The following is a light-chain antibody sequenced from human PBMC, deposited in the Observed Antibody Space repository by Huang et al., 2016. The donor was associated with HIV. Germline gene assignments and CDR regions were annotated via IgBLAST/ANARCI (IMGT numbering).Light chain of an antibody. J-gene: IGKJ1*01. V-gene: IGKV1-39*01. Sequence: DIQMTQSPSSLSASVGDRVTITCRARQTINSYLHWYQQKPGKAPQLLIYAASNLQSGVPSRFSGGGSRTDFTLTISSLQPEDFATYYCQQTYSSPRTFGQGTKVDIK. CDR2: AAS. CDR1: QTINSY. CDR3: QQTYSSPRT.